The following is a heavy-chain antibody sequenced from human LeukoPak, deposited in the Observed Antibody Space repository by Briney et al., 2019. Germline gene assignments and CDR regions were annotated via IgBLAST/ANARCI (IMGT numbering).Heavy chain of an antibody. Sequence: PSETLSLTCIVSGDSISPYYWSWIRQPPGKGLEWIGYVYHSGTTNYNPSLKSRVTMSVDTSKNQFSLKLSSVTAADTAVYYCANTYYDILTGYGSQFDYWGQGTLVTVSS. CDR3: ANTYYDILTGYGSQFDY. CDR1: GDSISPYY. CDR2: VYHSGTT. J-gene: IGHJ4*02. D-gene: IGHD3-9*01. V-gene: IGHV4-59*12.